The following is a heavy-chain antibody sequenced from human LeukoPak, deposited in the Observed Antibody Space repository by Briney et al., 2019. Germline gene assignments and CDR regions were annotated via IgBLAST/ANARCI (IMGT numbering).Heavy chain of an antibody. J-gene: IGHJ5*02. D-gene: IGHD3-3*01. CDR2: INPNSGDT. Sequence: ASVKVSCKASGYSFTGYYMHWVRQAPGQGLEWMGWINPNSGDTKYAQKFQGRVTMTRDTSISTAYMELSSLRSEDTAVYYCASGSDFWSGYWFDPWGQGTLVTVSS. CDR3: ASGSDFWSGYWFDP. V-gene: IGHV1-2*02. CDR1: GYSFTGYY.